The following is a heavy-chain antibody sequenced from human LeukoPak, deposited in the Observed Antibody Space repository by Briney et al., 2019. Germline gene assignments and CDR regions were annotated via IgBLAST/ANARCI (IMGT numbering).Heavy chain of an antibody. J-gene: IGHJ4*02. D-gene: IGHD4/OR15-4a*01. Sequence: PGGSLRLSCTVSGFTVSSDSMSWVRQAPGKGLEWVSFIYSGGSTHYSDSVKGRFTISRDNSKNTLYLQMSSLRAEDTAVYHCARRAGAYSHPYDYWGQGTLVTVSS. V-gene: IGHV3-53*01. CDR3: ARRAGAYSHPYDY. CDR1: GFTVSSDS. CDR2: IYSGGST.